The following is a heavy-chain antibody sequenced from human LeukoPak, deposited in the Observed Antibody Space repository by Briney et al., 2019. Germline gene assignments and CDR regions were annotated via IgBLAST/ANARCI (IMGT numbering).Heavy chain of an antibody. CDR2: IRYDGSNK. D-gene: IGHD3-3*01. V-gene: IGHV3-30*02. CDR3: ARDRPYYDFWSGYYPHDYYMDV. J-gene: IGHJ6*03. Sequence: GGSLRLSCAASGLTFSNYAMHWVRQAPGRGLDWVAFIRYDGSNKYYADSVKGRFTISRDNSKNTLYLQMNSLRAEDTAVYYCARDRPYYDFWSGYYPHDYYMDVWGKGTTVTVSS. CDR1: GLTFSNYA.